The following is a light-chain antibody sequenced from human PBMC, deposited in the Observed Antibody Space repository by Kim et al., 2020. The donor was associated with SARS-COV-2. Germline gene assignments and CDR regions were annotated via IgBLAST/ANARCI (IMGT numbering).Light chain of an antibody. CDR1: KLGDKY. CDR2: QDS. V-gene: IGLV3-1*01. CDR3: QAWDSSKGV. Sequence: SYELTQPPSASVSPGQTASITCSGDKLGDKYACWYQQKPGQSPVLVIYQDSKRPSGIPERFSGSNSGNTATLTISGTQAMDEADYYCQAWDSSKGVFGTGTKVTVL. J-gene: IGLJ1*01.